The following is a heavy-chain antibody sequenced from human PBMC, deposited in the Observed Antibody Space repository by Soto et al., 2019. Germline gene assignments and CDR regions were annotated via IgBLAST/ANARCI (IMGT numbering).Heavy chain of an antibody. CDR3: ARGPPLL. J-gene: IGHJ4*02. CDR1: CGSISSCGYY. CDR2: IYYSGST. Sequence: SETLSLTCTVSCGSISSCGYYWSWIRQHPGKGLEWIGSIYYSGSTYYNPSLKSRVTISVDTSKNQFSLKLSSVTAADTAVYYCARGPPLLWGQGTLVTVSS. V-gene: IGHV4-31*03.